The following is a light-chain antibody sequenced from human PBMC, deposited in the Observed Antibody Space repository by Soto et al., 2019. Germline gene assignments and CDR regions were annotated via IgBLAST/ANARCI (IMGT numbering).Light chain of an antibody. Sequence: EIVLTQSPGTLSLSTGERATLSCRASQSVNINYLAWYQQKPGQSPRLLMYGTSTRATGVPGRFSGSGSGTDFTLTISRLEPEDFAVYYCQQFASSPRTFGQGTKVE. CDR2: GTS. V-gene: IGKV3-20*01. CDR3: QQFASSPRT. CDR1: QSVNINY. J-gene: IGKJ1*01.